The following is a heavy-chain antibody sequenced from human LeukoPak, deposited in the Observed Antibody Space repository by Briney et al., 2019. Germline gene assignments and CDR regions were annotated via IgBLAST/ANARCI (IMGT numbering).Heavy chain of an antibody. CDR2: ISSSSSYI. Sequence: GGSLRLSCAASGFTFSSYSMNWVRQAPGKGLEWVSSISSSSSYIYYADSVKGRFTISRDNAKNSLYLQMNSLRAEDTAVYYCAGAGYCSGGSCYSTSYYYYGMDVWGQGTTVTVSS. CDR1: GFTFSSYS. V-gene: IGHV3-21*01. CDR3: AGAGYCSGGSCYSTSYYYYGMDV. D-gene: IGHD2-15*01. J-gene: IGHJ6*02.